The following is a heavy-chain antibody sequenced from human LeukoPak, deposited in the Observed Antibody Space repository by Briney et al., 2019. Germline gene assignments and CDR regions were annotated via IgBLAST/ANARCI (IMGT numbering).Heavy chain of an antibody. V-gene: IGHV4-30-4*08. J-gene: IGHJ5*02. D-gene: IGHD2-2*01. CDR2: IYYSGST. CDR1: GGSISSGDYY. CDR3: ARVVPAAIRVDWFDP. Sequence: PSETLSLTCTVSGGSISSGDYYWSWIRQPPGKGLEWIVYIYYSGSTYYNPSLNSLVTISVDTSKKQFSLKLSSVTAADTAVYYCARVVPAAIRVDWFDPWGQGTLVTVSS.